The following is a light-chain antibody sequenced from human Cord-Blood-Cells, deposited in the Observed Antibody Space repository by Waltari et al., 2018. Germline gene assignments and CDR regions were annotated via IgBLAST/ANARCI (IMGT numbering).Light chain of an antibody. CDR2: SNK. CDR3: AAWDDSLNGPV. J-gene: IGLJ3*02. CDR1: SSNIGSNT. Sequence: QSVLTQPPSASGTPGQRVTISCSGSSSNIGSNTVNWYQQLPGTAPKLLIYSNKHRPSGVPARVSGSKSGTSASLAISGLQSEDEADYYCAAWDDSLNGPVFGGGTKLTVL. V-gene: IGLV1-44*01.